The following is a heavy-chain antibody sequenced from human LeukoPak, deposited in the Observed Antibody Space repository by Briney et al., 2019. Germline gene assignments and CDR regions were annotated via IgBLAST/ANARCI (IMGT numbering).Heavy chain of an antibody. Sequence: SGTLSLTCAVSGGSISSSNWWNWVRQPPGKGLEWIGEIYHSGDTNYNPSLKGRVTISVDKSKNQFSLKLSSVTAADTAVYFCARSFGPYYGSGCYYNYFDPWGQGTLVTVSS. J-gene: IGHJ5*02. CDR1: GGSISSSNW. V-gene: IGHV4-4*02. CDR2: IYHSGDT. CDR3: ARSFGPYYGSGCYYNYFDP. D-gene: IGHD3-10*01.